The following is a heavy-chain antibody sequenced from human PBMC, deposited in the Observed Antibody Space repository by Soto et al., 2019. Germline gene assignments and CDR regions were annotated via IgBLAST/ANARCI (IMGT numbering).Heavy chain of an antibody. Sequence: SETLSLTCAVYGGSFSGYYWSWIRQPPGKGLEWIGEINHSGSTNYNPSLKSRVTISVDTSKNQFSLKLSSVTAADTAVYYCARGYYDFWSGYYTVRRSPRYYYYYYYGMDVWGQGTTVTVSS. J-gene: IGHJ6*02. D-gene: IGHD3-3*01. CDR1: GGSFSGYY. CDR3: ARGYYDFWSGYYTVRRSPRYYYYYYYGMDV. CDR2: INHSGST. V-gene: IGHV4-34*01.